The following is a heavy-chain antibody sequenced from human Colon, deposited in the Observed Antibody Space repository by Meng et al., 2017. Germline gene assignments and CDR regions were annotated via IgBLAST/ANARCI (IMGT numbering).Heavy chain of an antibody. Sequence: GGSLRLSCAASGFTFSDSAMHWVRQASGKGLEWVGRIRNKANNYATAYGVSVKGRISIFRDDSRNTVYLQINGLKTEDTAVYYGAFGTTSFYFALDVWGQGTTVTVSS. V-gene: IGHV3-73*01. CDR2: IRNKANNYAT. J-gene: IGHJ6*02. CDR3: AFGTTSFYFALDV. CDR1: GFTFSDSA. D-gene: IGHD3-16*01.